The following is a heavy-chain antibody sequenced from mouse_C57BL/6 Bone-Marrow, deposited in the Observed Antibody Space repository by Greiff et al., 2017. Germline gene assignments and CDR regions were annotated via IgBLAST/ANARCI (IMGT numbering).Heavy chain of an antibody. D-gene: IGHD1-1*01. J-gene: IGHJ2*01. CDR2: IDPSDSYT. Sequence: QVQLQQPGAELVMPGASVKLSCKASGYTFTSYWMHWVKQRPGQGLEWIGEIDPSDSYTNYNQKFKGKSTLTVDKSSSTAYMQLSSLTSEDSAVYYCARDHYYYGSRRDFDYWGQGTTLTVSS. CDR1: GYTFTSYW. CDR3: ARDHYYYGSRRDFDY. V-gene: IGHV1-69*01.